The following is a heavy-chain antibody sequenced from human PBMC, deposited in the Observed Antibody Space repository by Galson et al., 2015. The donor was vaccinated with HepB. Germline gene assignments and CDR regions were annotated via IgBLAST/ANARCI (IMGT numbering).Heavy chain of an antibody. D-gene: IGHD4-17*01. CDR3: AKSGTDYGPYYYYYGMDV. CDR2: ISGSGGST. Sequence: SVRLSCAASGFTFSSYAMSWVRQAPGKGLEWVSAISGSGGSTYYADSVKGRFTISRDNSKNTLYLQMNSLRAEDTAVYYCAKSGTDYGPYYYYYGMDVWGQGTTVTVSS. J-gene: IGHJ6*02. CDR1: GFTFSSYA. V-gene: IGHV3-23*01.